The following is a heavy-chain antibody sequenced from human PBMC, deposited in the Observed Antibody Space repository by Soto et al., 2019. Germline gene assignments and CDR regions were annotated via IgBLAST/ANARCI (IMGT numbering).Heavy chain of an antibody. Sequence: GGSLRLSCAASGFSFSNYGMHWVRQAPGKGLEWVTVIWSDGSNKYYADSVKGRFTISRDNSKNTLYLQMNSLRAEDTAIYYCARETIAVRSLHSDYYGMDVWGQGTTVTAP. CDR3: ARETIAVRSLHSDYYGMDV. J-gene: IGHJ6*02. CDR1: GFSFSNYG. CDR2: IWSDGSNK. V-gene: IGHV3-33*01. D-gene: IGHD6-19*01.